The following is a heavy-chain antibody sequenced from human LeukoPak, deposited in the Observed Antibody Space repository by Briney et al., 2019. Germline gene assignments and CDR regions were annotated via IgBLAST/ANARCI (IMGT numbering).Heavy chain of an antibody. CDR3: ARDNLSMTTVTTHWFDP. Sequence: GASVKVSFKASGYTFTSYGISWVRQAPGQGLEWMGWISAYNGNTNYAQKLQGRVTMTTDTSTSTAYMELRSLRSDDTAVYYCARDNLSMTTVTTHWFDPWGQGTLVTVSS. CDR2: ISAYNGNT. D-gene: IGHD4-17*01. J-gene: IGHJ5*02. CDR1: GYTFTSYG. V-gene: IGHV1-18*01.